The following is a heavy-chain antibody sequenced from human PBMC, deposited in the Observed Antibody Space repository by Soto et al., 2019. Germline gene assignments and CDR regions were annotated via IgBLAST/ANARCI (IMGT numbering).Heavy chain of an antibody. CDR1: SGSISSGTW. D-gene: IGHD2-8*02. V-gene: IGHV4-4*02. CDR2: VADTGST. Sequence: QVQLQESGPGLVKPSWTISLTCVVSSGSISSGTWWSWVRQPPGKGLEWIGQVADTGSTIYNPSLRSRVTTSIDKSTSQFSLSLSAVTPADTALYYCVRHGGVCFDTCGQGTLVTVSA. J-gene: IGHJ4*02. CDR3: VRHGGVCFDT.